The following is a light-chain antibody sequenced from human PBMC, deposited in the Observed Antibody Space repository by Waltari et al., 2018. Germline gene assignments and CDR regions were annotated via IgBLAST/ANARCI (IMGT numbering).Light chain of an antibody. J-gene: IGKJ1*01. CDR3: QQRSNWGGT. CDR2: DAS. Sequence: DIVFTQSPATLSLSPGARAPLSCRASQSVSSYVAWYQQKPGQAPRLLIYDASNRATGIPARFSGSGSGTDFTLTISSLEPEDFAVYYCQQRSNWGGTFGQGTKVEIK. CDR1: QSVSSY. V-gene: IGKV3-11*01.